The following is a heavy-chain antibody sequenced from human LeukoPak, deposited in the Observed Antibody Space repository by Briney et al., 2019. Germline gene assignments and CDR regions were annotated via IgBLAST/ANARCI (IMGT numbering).Heavy chain of an antibody. CDR3: ARHSYGVGYDF. V-gene: IGHV4-39*01. D-gene: IGHD4-17*01. Sequence: SETLSLTCILPGGSITSSESYWAWIRQPPGKGLEWLGTIFYSGSANYDPSLKSRVTISVALSKNQFTLKLSSLTAADTAIYYCARHSYGVGYDFWGQGTLVTVSS. J-gene: IGHJ4*02. CDR1: GGSITSSESY. CDR2: IFYSGSA.